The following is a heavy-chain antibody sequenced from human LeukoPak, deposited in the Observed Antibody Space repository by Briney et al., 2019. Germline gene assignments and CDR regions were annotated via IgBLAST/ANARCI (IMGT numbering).Heavy chain of an antibody. CDR1: GGSISSSSYY. Sequence: PSETLSLTCTVSGGSISSSSYYWGWIRQPPGKGLEWIASMYHSGNTYYNPSLGSRVTVSVDTSKNQFSLKLNSVTAADTAVYYCETQQCSGGSCYSRAIWFDPWGQGTLVTVSS. CDR2: MYHSGNT. V-gene: IGHV4-39*01. CDR3: ETQQCSGGSCYSRAIWFDP. J-gene: IGHJ5*02. D-gene: IGHD2-15*01.